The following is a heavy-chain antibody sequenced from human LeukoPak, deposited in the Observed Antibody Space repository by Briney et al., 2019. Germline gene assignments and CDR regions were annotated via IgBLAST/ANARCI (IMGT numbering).Heavy chain of an antibody. CDR3: ARSTGWLQPFDY. D-gene: IGHD5-24*01. J-gene: IGHJ4*02. Sequence: SETLSLTCTVSGGSISSGDYYWSWVRQPPGKALEWIGYIYFSGTTYYKPALKSRVSMSVDTSKNQSSLKLSSVTAADTAMYYCARSTGWLQPFDYWGQGTLVTVSS. CDR2: IYFSGTT. CDR1: GGSISSGDYY. V-gene: IGHV4-30-4*01.